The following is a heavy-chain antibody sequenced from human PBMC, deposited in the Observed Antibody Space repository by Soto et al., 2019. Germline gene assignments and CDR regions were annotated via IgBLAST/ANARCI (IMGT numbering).Heavy chain of an antibody. D-gene: IGHD1-1*01. CDR1: GDTFSFYT. CDR2: VSAYNGNT. Sequence: GASVKVSCKASGDTFSFYTINWVRQAPGQGLEWMGWVSAYNGNTNYAQKFQGSVTMTTDTSTTTAYLELRGLTSDDTAVYYCARRDLVPTASCDYRGQGTLVTVSS. V-gene: IGHV1-18*01. J-gene: IGHJ4*02. CDR3: ARRDLVPTASCDY.